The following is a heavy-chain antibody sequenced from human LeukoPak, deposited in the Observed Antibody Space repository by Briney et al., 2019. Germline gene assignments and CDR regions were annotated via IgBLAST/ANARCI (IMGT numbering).Heavy chain of an antibody. CDR2: ISYDGSNK. Sequence: PGRSLRLSCAASGFTFSSYAMHWVRQAPGKGLEWVAVISYDGSNKYYADSVKGRFTISRDNSKNTLYLQMNSLRAEDTAVYYCARDGNRYYDSSGYFDYWGQGTLVTVSS. CDR1: GFTFSSYA. J-gene: IGHJ4*02. D-gene: IGHD3-22*01. CDR3: ARDGNRYYDSSGYFDY. V-gene: IGHV3-30-3*01.